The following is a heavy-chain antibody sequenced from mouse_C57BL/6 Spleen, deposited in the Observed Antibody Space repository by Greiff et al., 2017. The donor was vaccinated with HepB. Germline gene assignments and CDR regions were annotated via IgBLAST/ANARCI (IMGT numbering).Heavy chain of an antibody. V-gene: IGHV1-52*01. CDR3: ARWGYGDYGGDFDY. Sequence: QVQLQQPGAELVRPGSSVKLSCKASGYTFTSYWMHWVKQRPIQGLEWIGNIDPSDSETHYNQKFKDKATLTVDKSSSTAYMQLSSLTSEDSAVYYRARWGYGDYGGDFDYWGQGTTLTVSS. D-gene: IGHD2-13*01. CDR2: IDPSDSET. J-gene: IGHJ2*01. CDR1: GYTFTSYW.